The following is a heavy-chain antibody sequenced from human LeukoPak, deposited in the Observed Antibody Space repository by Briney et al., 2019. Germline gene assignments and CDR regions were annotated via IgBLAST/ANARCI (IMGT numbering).Heavy chain of an antibody. J-gene: IGHJ4*02. CDR3: ASLRSTTGWFEY. D-gene: IGHD4-17*01. CDR1: AGSGSISGYY. V-gene: IGHV4-61*08. CDR2: IYYSGST. Sequence: KPSETLSLTCTVSAGSGSISGYYWSWIRQPPGKGLEWIGYIYYSGSTNYNPSLKSRVTISVDTSKNQFSLKLSSVTAADTAPYYCASLRSTTGWFEYRGEGNLVTVSS.